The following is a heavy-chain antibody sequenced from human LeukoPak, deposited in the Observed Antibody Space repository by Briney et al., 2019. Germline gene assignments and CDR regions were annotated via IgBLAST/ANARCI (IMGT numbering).Heavy chain of an antibody. CDR1: GGSFSGYY. D-gene: IGHD3-10*01. CDR2: INHSGST. J-gene: IGHJ4*02. CDR3: VGFSLWFGETTDNYFDY. V-gene: IGHV4-34*01. Sequence: KPSETLSLTCAVYGGSFSGYYWSWIRQPPGKGLEWIGEINHSGSTNYNPSLKSRVTISVDTSKNQFSLKLSSVTAADTAVYYCVGFSLWFGETTDNYFDYWGQGTLVTVSS.